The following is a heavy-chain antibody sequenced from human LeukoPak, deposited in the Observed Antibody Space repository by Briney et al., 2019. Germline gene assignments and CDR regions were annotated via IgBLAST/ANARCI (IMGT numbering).Heavy chain of an antibody. D-gene: IGHD3-3*01. CDR3: TGFPITIFGVVITFFDY. J-gene: IGHJ4*02. CDR1: GYTLTELS. V-gene: IGHV1-24*01. Sequence: GASVKVSCKVSGYTLTELSMHWVRQAPGKGLEWMGGFDPEDGETIYAQKFQGRVTMTEDTSTDTAYMELSSLRSEDTAVHYCTGFPITIFGVVITFFDYWGQGTLVTVSS. CDR2: FDPEDGET.